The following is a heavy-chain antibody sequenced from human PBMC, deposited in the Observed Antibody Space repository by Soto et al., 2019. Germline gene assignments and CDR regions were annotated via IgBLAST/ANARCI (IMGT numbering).Heavy chain of an antibody. D-gene: IGHD1-1*01. CDR3: ARVERGTATTVVDAFDI. J-gene: IGHJ3*02. CDR2: MSHSGGS. CDR1: GGSVSSGSYY. V-gene: IGHV4-34*01. Sequence: QVQLQQWGAGLLKPSETLSLTCAVYGGSVSSGSYYWGWIRQPPGKGLEWIGEMSHSGGSHFNPSLKSRVTISVDTSKNQFSLKMSSVTAADTALYYCARVERGTATTVVDAFDIWGPGTMVTVSS.